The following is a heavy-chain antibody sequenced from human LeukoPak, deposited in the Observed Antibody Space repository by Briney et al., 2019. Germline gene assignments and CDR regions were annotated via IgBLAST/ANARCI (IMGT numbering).Heavy chain of an antibody. CDR3: ARVGTGTRSFDS. Sequence: ASVKVSCKTSGYTFTTHDINWVRQAPGPALEWMGRISAYNGYTNYGRRFQGRVTMTTDTSTNTAYMELRSLRSDDTAVYYCARVGTGTRSFDSWGQGTLVTVSS. J-gene: IGHJ4*02. CDR2: ISAYNGYT. V-gene: IGHV1-18*01. CDR1: GYTFTTHD. D-gene: IGHD1/OR15-1a*01.